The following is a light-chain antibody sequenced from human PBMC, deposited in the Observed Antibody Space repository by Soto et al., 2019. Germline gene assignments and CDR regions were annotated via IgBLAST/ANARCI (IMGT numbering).Light chain of an antibody. V-gene: IGKV3-20*01. Sequence: EIVLTQSPGTLSLSPGERATLNCRASQTVSNSFLAWYRHKPGQAPTLLIYGASSRATGIPARFSGSGSGTAFTLIISRREPEDFAVYYCQQYGSSPYTFGQGTKLEIK. J-gene: IGKJ2*01. CDR3: QQYGSSPYT. CDR2: GAS. CDR1: QTVSNSF.